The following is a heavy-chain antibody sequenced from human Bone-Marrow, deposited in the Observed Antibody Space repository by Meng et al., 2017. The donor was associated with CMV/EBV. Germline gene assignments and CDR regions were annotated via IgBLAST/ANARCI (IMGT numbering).Heavy chain of an antibody. CDR2: INHSGST. D-gene: IGHD1-26*01. Sequence: GSLRLSCAVYGGSFSGYYWSWIRQPPGKGLEWIGEINHSGSTNYNPSLKSRVTISVDTSKNQFSLKLSSVTAADTAVYYCARGGDSGTRRFDPWGQGTLVTVSS. V-gene: IGHV4-34*01. CDR3: ARGGDSGTRRFDP. J-gene: IGHJ5*02. CDR1: GGSFSGYY.